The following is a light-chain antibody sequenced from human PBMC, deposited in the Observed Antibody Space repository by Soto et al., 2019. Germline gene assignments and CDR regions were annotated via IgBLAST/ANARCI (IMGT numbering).Light chain of an antibody. J-gene: IGKJ1*01. CDR3: QQYGSSSWT. CDR2: ATS. V-gene: IGKV3-20*01. Sequence: EIVLTQSPGTLSLSPGERATLSCRASQSVSSSYLAWYQQKPGQPPRLVMYATSSRATGIPARFSGSGSGTAFTLTISRLEPEEFAVYYCQQYGSSSWTFGQGTEVDIK. CDR1: QSVSSSY.